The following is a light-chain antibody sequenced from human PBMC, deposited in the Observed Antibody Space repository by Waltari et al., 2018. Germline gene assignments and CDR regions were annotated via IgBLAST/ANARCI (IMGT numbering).Light chain of an antibody. V-gene: IGLV3-19*01. CDR1: SLSRSD. J-gene: IGLJ2*01. CDR2: GKN. Sequence: SSELTQDPAVSVAFGQTFGITYQGNSLSRSDATWNHQKPVPAAVLVIYGKNNRPSGIPDRFSGSSSGNTASLTITGAQAEDEADYYCNSRDSSGNHYVVFGGGTKLTVL. CDR3: NSRDSSGNHYVV.